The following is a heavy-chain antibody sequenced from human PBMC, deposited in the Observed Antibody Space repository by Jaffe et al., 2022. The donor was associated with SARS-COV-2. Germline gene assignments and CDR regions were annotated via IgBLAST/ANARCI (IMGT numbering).Heavy chain of an antibody. Sequence: EVQLVETGGGLIQPGGSLRLSCAASGFTVSSNYMSWVRQAPGKGLEWVSVIYSGGSTYYADSVKGRFTISRDNSKNTLYLQMNSLRAEDTAVYYCARRAAAGPYYYYMDVWGKGTTVTVSS. J-gene: IGHJ6*03. CDR1: GFTVSSNY. CDR2: IYSGGST. D-gene: IGHD6-13*01. V-gene: IGHV3-53*02. CDR3: ARRAAAGPYYYYMDV.